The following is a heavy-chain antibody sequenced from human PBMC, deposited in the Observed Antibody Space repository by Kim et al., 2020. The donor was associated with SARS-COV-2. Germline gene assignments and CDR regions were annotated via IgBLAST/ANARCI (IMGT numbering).Heavy chain of an antibody. J-gene: IGHJ6*02. CDR2: INSDGSTT. Sequence: GGSLRLSCAASEFTFSNYWMHWVRQAPGKGLVWVSRINSDGSTTNYADSVKGRFAVSRDNAKNTLYLQMHSLRAEDTAVYYCAKQTYRSYGMYVWGQGTTVTVSS. CDR1: EFTFSNYW. V-gene: IGHV3-74*01. D-gene: IGHD1-26*01. CDR3: AKQTYRSYGMYV.